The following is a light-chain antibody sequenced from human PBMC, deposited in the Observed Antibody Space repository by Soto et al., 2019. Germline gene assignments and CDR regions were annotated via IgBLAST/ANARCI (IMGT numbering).Light chain of an antibody. Sequence: EILMTQSPATLSVSPGKRATLSCRASQSVSSNLAWYQQKPGQGPRLLIYGASTRATGVPTRFSGSGSGTEFTLTISSLQSEDFAVYSCQQYNDWPPTFGQGTKVEVK. V-gene: IGKV3-15*01. CDR2: GAS. J-gene: IGKJ1*01. CDR1: QSVSSN. CDR3: QQYNDWPPT.